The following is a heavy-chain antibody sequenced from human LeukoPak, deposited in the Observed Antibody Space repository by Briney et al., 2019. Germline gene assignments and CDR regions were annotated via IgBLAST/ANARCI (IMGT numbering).Heavy chain of an antibody. CDR3: ARPAVTGTSVGAFDI. D-gene: IGHD6-19*01. CDR2: INPNSGGT. J-gene: IGHJ3*02. V-gene: IGHV1-2*02. Sequence: ASVKVSCKASGYTFTGYSMHWVRQAPGQGLEWMGWINPNSGGTNYAQKFQGRVSMTRDTSISTAYMELSGLRSDDTAVYYCARPAVTGTSVGAFDIWGQGTMVTVLS. CDR1: GYTFTGYS.